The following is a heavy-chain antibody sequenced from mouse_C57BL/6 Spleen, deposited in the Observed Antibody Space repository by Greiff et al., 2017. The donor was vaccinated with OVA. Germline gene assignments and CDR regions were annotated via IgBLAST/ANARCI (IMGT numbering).Heavy chain of an antibody. CDR2: IDPSDSYT. D-gene: IGHD3-2*02. Sequence: VQLQQPGAELVKPGASVKLSCKASGYTFTSYWMQWVKQRPGQGLEWIGEIDPSDSYTNYNQPFKGKATLTVDTSYSTAYLQLSSLTSEASAVYYCARRTAQAPYAMDYWGQGTSVTVSS. J-gene: IGHJ4*01. V-gene: IGHV1-50*01. CDR3: ARRTAQAPYAMDY. CDR1: GYTFTSYW.